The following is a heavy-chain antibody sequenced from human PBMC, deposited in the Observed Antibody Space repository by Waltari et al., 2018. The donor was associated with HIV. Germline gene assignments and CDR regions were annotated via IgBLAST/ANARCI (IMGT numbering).Heavy chain of an antibody. CDR1: GFSFETTA. CDR2: LSYDGSRE. V-gene: IGHV3-30*18. Sequence: QVQLVASGGGVVQPGRSLRLSCAASGFSFETTAMHWVRQAPGKGLEWVAVLSYDGSREQYADSVRGRFTMSRDTSKNTLYLELGSLRGDDTAVYYCAKEEDFTIFGVHYYPFDYWGQGTLVTVSS. D-gene: IGHD3-3*01. J-gene: IGHJ4*02. CDR3: AKEEDFTIFGVHYYPFDY.